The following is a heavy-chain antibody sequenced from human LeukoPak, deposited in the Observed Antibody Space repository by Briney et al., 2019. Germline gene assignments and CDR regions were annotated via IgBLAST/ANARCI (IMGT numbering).Heavy chain of an antibody. CDR1: GFTFSTYA. CDR2: ISNDGSNK. D-gene: IGHD3-3*01. Sequence: GGSLRLSCAASGFTFSTYAVHWVRQAPGKGLEWVAVISNDGSNKYYLDSLRGRFTISRDNSNNTLYMQMNSLRTDDTAVYYCARDRRTTVFGVVTKYNCLDPWGQGTLVTVSS. V-gene: IGHV3-30*04. J-gene: IGHJ5*02. CDR3: ARDRRTTVFGVVTKYNCLDP.